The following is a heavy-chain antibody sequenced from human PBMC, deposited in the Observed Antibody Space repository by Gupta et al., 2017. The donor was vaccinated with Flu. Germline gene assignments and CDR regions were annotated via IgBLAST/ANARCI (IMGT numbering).Heavy chain of an antibody. CDR3: AKDWTATVVTPDTWFDP. Sequence: GMRWGRQAPGKGLEWVAFISYDGSNKYYADSVKGRFTSSRDKSKNTLYLQMNSLRAEDTAVYYCAKDWTATVVTPDTWFDPWGQGTLVTVSS. CDR2: ISYDGSNK. V-gene: IGHV3-30*18. J-gene: IGHJ5*02. D-gene: IGHD4-17*01. CDR1: G.